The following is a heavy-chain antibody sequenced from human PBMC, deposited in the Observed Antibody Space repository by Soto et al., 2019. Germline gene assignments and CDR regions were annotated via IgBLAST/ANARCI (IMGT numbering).Heavy chain of an antibody. V-gene: IGHV3-21*01. CDR2: ISSSSSYI. Sequence: EVQLVESGGGLVKPGGSLRLSCAASGFTFSSYSMNWVRQAPGKGLEWVSSISSSSSYIYYADSVKGRFTISRDNAKNSLYLQMNSLRAEDTAVYSCARDQPGYSYGYGLGYWGQGTLVNVSS. D-gene: IGHD5-18*01. CDR1: GFTFSSYS. CDR3: ARDQPGYSYGYGLGY. J-gene: IGHJ4*02.